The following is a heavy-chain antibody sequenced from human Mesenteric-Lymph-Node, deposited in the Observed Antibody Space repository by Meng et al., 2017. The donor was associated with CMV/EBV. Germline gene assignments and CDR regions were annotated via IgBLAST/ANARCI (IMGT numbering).Heavy chain of an antibody. CDR2: IKQDGSAN. J-gene: IGHJ5*02. CDR1: GFTFPTYW. D-gene: IGHD3-9*01. Sequence: GASLKISCAASGFTFPTYWMTWVRQAPGKGLEWVANIKQDGSANHYVDSVKGRFTIFRDNANNSFYLQMNRLRAEDTAVYYCARDRVNTYGYFAGGNWFDPWGQGTLVTVSS. V-gene: IGHV3-7*01. CDR3: ARDRVNTYGYFAGGNWFDP.